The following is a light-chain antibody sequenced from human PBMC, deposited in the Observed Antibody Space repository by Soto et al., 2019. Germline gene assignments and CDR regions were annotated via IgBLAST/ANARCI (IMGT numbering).Light chain of an antibody. CDR1: NSDVGGYDY. CDR3: SSFAGSYTHV. CDR2: DVT. J-gene: IGLJ1*01. Sequence: QSVLTQPRSVSGSPGQAVTFSCTGTNSDVGGYDYVSWYQQLPGEAPKLIVYDVTKRPSGVPNRFSGSKSGNTASLTISGLQAEDEADYFCSSFAGSYTHVFGSGTKVIVL. V-gene: IGLV2-11*01.